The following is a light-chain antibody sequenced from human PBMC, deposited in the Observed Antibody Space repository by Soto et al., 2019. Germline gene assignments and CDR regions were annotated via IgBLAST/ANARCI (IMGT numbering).Light chain of an antibody. CDR1: QSVSSY. J-gene: IGKJ2*01. Sequence: EIVMTQSPATLSVSPGGRATLSCRASQSVSSYLAWYQQRPGQPPRLLIYRASTRSTGIPARFSGSGSGTGFSLTISSLQSEDFAVYFCQQYSTWPPRYTFGQGTKLEI. CDR2: RAS. V-gene: IGKV3-15*01. CDR3: QQYSTWPPRYT.